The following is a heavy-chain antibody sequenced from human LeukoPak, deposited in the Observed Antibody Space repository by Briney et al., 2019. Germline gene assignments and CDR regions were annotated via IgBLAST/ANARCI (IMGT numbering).Heavy chain of an antibody. CDR1: GFTFSSYA. CDR2: ISYDGSNK. Sequence: PGGSLRLSCAASGFTFSSYAMHWVRQAPGKGLEWVAVISYDGSNKYYADSVKGRFTISRDSSKSTLFLQMNRLRPEDAAVYYCAKAPVTTCRGAFCYPFDYWGLGTLVTVSS. D-gene: IGHD2-15*01. V-gene: IGHV3-30*04. CDR3: AKAPVTTCRGAFCYPFDY. J-gene: IGHJ4*02.